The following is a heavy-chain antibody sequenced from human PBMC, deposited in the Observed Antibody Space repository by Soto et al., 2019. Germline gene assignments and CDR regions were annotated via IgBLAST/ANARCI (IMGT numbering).Heavy chain of an antibody. V-gene: IGHV3-30*09. CDR1: GFTFSSYA. D-gene: IGHD5-12*01. CDR2: ISYDGSNK. Sequence: QVQLVESGGGVVQPGRSLRLSCAASGFTFSSYAMHWVRQAPGKGLEWVAVISYDGSNKYYADSVKGRFAISRDNSKNTLYLQMNSLRAEDTAVYYCARDRDGYKRDWYFDLWGRGTLVTVSS. J-gene: IGHJ2*01. CDR3: ARDRDGYKRDWYFDL.